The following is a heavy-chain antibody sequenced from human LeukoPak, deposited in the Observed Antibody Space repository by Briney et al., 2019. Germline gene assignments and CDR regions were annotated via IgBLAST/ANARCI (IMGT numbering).Heavy chain of an antibody. D-gene: IGHD2-15*01. Sequence: GGSLRLSCAASGITFSSYAVSWVRQAPGKGLEWVSTIAGSVARTFYADSVKGRFTISRDISKNTLYLQMNSLRVEDTAVYYCAKNRGYCSGGSCYGDYWGQGTLVTVSS. V-gene: IGHV3-23*01. J-gene: IGHJ4*02. CDR3: AKNRGYCSGGSCYGDY. CDR2: IAGSVART. CDR1: GITFSSYA.